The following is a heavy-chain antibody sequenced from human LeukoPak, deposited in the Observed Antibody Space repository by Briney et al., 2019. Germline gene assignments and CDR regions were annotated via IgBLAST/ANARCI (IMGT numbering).Heavy chain of an antibody. V-gene: IGHV3-30-3*01. Sequence: GGSLRLSCAASGFTFSSYAMHWFRQAPGKGLEWVAVISYDGSNKYYADSVKGRFTISRDNSKNTLYLQMNSLRAEDTAVYYCARQPRQQLVWNWFDPWGQGTLVTVSS. CDR1: GFTFSSYA. CDR3: ARQPRQQLVWNWFDP. D-gene: IGHD6-13*01. J-gene: IGHJ5*02. CDR2: ISYDGSNK.